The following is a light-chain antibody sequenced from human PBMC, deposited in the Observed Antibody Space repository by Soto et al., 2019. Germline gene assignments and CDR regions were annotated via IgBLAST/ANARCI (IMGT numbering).Light chain of an antibody. Sequence: QTVVIQESSLSVSPGGTVTLTCGLRSAPISTTYYPAWYQQTPGQAPRTLIYSTNTRSSGVPDRFSGSIRGNKAALTITGAQAEDEAEYHCVLYIGSGAYLFGPGTKLTVL. V-gene: IGLV8-61*01. CDR1: SAPISTTYY. CDR2: STN. CDR3: VLYIGSGAYL. J-gene: IGLJ1*01.